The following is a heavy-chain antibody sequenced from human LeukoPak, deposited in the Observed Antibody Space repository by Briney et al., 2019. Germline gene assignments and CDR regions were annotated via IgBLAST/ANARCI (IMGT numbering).Heavy chain of an antibody. CDR1: GFTFSSYA. CDR2: ISGSGGST. Sequence: GGSLRLSCAASGFTFSSYAMSWVRQAPGKGLEWVSAISGSGGSTYYADSVKGRFTISRDNSKNTLYLQTNSLRAEDTAVYYCAKDLRYFDWSEFDYWGQGTLVTVSS. D-gene: IGHD3-9*01. J-gene: IGHJ4*02. V-gene: IGHV3-23*01. CDR3: AKDLRYFDWSEFDY.